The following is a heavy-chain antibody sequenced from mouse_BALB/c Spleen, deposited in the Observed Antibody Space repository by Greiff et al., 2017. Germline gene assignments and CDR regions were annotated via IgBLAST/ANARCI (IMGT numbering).Heavy chain of an antibody. V-gene: IGHV1-4*01. Sequence: VKLLQSGAELARPGASVKMSCKASGYTFTSYTMHWVNQRHGQGLEWIGFINTSSGYTNYNQKLKDKATLTADNSSSTAYMQLSSLTSEDSAVYYSAREIYYEAWFAYWGQETLVTVSA. CDR1: GYTFTSYT. CDR2: INTSSGYT. J-gene: IGHJ3*01. CDR3: AREIYYEAWFAY. D-gene: IGHD2-4*01.